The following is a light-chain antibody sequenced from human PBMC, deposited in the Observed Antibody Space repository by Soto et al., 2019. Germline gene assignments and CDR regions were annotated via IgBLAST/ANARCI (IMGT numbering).Light chain of an antibody. CDR1: SSNIGSNY. CDR3: AAWDDSLSGVV. Sequence: QSVLTQPPSASGTPGQRVTISCSGSSSNIGSNYVYWYQQLPGTAPKLLTYRNNQRPSGVPDRFSGSKSGTSASLAISGLRSEDEADYYCAAWDDSLSGVVFCGGTKVTVL. J-gene: IGLJ2*01. V-gene: IGLV1-47*01. CDR2: RNN.